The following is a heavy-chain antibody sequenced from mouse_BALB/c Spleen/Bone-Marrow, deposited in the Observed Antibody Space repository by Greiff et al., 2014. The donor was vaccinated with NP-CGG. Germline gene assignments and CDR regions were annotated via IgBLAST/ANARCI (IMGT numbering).Heavy chain of an antibody. CDR1: GFNIKDYY. Sequence: VQLQQPGAELVRSGASVKLSCTASGFNIKDYYMHWVKQRPEQGLEWIGWIDPENGDTEYAPKFRGKATMTADTSSNTAYLQLSSLTSEDTAVYYCNARGDYDFDYFDYWGQGTTLTVSS. D-gene: IGHD2-4*01. CDR3: NARGDYDFDYFDY. V-gene: IGHV14-4*02. J-gene: IGHJ2*01. CDR2: IDPENGDT.